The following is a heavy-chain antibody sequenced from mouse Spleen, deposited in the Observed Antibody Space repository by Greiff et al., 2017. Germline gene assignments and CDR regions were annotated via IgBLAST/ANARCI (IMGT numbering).Heavy chain of an antibody. CDR3: TRSDYGDYEGWFAY. V-gene: IGHV1-15*01. CDR2: IDPETGGT. D-gene: IGHD2-13*01. Sequence: VKVVESGAELVRPGASVTLSCKASGYTFTDYEMHWVKQTPVHGLEWIGAIDPETGGTAYNQKFKGKAILTADKSSSTAYMELRSLTSEDSAVYYCTRSDYGDYEGWFAYWGQGTLVTVSA. J-gene: IGHJ3*01. CDR1: GYTFTDYE.